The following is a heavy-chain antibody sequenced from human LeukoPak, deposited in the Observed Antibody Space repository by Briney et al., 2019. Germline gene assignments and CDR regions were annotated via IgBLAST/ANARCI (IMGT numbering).Heavy chain of an antibody. CDR1: GGSFSGYY. J-gene: IGHJ4*02. CDR2: VYNSGST. D-gene: IGHD3-22*01. V-gene: IGHV4-59*01. Sequence: SETLSLTCAVYGGSFSGYYWSWVRQPPGKGLEWIGYVYNSGSTNYNPSLKSRVTISLDTSKNQFSLKLTSVTAADTAVYYCARGSSAYYPVLLTYWGQGALVTVSP. CDR3: ARGSSAYYPVLLTY.